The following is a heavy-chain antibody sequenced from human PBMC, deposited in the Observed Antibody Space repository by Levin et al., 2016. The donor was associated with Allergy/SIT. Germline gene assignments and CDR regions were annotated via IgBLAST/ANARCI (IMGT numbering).Heavy chain of an antibody. V-gene: IGHV1-46*03. CDR3: ARETTVTTGYSYGMDV. D-gene: IGHD4-17*01. Sequence: ASVKVSCKASGYTFTNYYLHWVRQAPGQGPEWMGMINPTGGGTDYAQRFQGRVTMTRDTSTSTVYMELSSLRSEDTAVYYCARETTVTTGYSYGMDVWGQGTTVTVSS. CDR2: INPTGGGT. CDR1: GYTFTNYY. J-gene: IGHJ6*02.